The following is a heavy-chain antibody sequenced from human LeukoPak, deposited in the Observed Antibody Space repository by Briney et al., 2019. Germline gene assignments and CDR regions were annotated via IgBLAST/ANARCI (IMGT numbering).Heavy chain of an antibody. V-gene: IGHV3-30-3*01. J-gene: IGHJ4*02. CDR2: ISYDGSNK. CDR3: ASENGDPYYFDY. D-gene: IGHD4-17*01. Sequence: GGSLRLFCAASGFTFSSYAMHWVRQAPGKGLEWVAVISYDGSNKYYADSVKGRFTISRDNSKNTLYLQMNSLRAEDTAVYYCASENGDPYYFDYWGQGTLVTVSS. CDR1: GFTFSSYA.